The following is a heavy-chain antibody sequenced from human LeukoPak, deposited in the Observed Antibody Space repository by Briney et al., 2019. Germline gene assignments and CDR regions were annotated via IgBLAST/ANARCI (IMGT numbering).Heavy chain of an antibody. CDR2: IYYSGNT. V-gene: IGHV4-59*01. J-gene: IGHJ4*02. CDR3: ARHSSGWYPDY. CDR1: GGSISSYY. Sequence: KPSETLSLTCTVSGGSISSYYWSWIRQPPGKGLEGIGYIYYSGNTKYNPSLKSRVTISVDTSKNQFSLKLSSVTAADTAMYYCARHSSGWYPDYWGQGTLATVSS. D-gene: IGHD6-19*01.